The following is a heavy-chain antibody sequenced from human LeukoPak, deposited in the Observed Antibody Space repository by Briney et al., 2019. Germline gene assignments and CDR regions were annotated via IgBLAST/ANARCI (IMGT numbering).Heavy chain of an antibody. Sequence: SETLRLSCSASGYPASSGFYWGWIRQPPGKGLEWIGSIYHSGTTFYNASLQSRVSISVDTAKKNLSLKLSSLTAADTALYYCARRDYVWGSDRSYFDYCGLETLVTVSS. CDR3: ARRDYVWGSDRSYFDY. CDR2: IYHSGTT. D-gene: IGHD3-16*02. V-gene: IGHV4-38-2*01. J-gene: IGHJ4*01. CDR1: GYPASSGFY.